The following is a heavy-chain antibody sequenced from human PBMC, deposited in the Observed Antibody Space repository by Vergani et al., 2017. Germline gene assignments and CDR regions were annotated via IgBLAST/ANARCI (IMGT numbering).Heavy chain of an antibody. CDR1: GFTFSSYW. V-gene: IGHV3-74*01. D-gene: IGHD6-13*01. Sequence: EVQLVESGGGLVQPGGSLRLSCAASGFTFSSYWMHWVRQAPGKGVVGVSRINSDGSSTIYADSVKGRFTISRDNAKNTLFLQMNSLRAEDTAVYYCAREGYSSSWTPSDYWGQGTLVTVSS. CDR3: AREGYSSSWTPSDY. CDR2: INSDGSST. J-gene: IGHJ4*02.